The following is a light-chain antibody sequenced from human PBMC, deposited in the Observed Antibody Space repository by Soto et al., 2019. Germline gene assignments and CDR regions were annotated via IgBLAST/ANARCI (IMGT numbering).Light chain of an antibody. Sequence: EIVMTQTPATLSVSPGERATLSCRASQSVSSNLAWYQHKPGQAASLLIHGASTRATGIPARFSGSGSGTEFTLTISSLQSEDFAVYYCQHYNKWPLTFGGATKVEIK. CDR3: QHYNKWPLT. V-gene: IGKV3-15*01. J-gene: IGKJ4*01. CDR1: QSVSSN. CDR2: GAS.